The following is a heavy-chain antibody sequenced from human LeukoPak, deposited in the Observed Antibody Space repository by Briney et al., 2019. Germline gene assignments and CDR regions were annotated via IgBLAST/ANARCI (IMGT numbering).Heavy chain of an antibody. CDR1: GGFISSGTHY. D-gene: IGHD6-13*01. V-gene: IGHV4-61*02. Sequence: SQTLSLTCDVSGGFISSGTHYWMWVRQPVGKGLEWLGRIFTSGNPTYNSSLESRLIISIDKSKNQFSLKLRSVTAADTAVYYCARVFRGQQLAPFLDYWGQGTLVTVSS. J-gene: IGHJ4*02. CDR3: ARVFRGQQLAPFLDY. CDR2: IFTSGNP.